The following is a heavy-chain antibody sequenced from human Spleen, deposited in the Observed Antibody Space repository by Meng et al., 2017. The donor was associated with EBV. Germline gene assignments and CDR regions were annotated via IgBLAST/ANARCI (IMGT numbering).Heavy chain of an antibody. CDR3: ARPMGQLLLRGGLDS. V-gene: IGHV1-24*01. Sequence: QVQLVQSGVEVKKPXXSVKAXGEVSGYTLTELSMHWVRQAPGKGLEWRGGFDPEDGETIYAQKFQGRITFTADESTDTAYMELSSLTSQDTAVYYCARPMGQLLLRGGLDSWGQGTLVTVSS. CDR1: GYTLTELS. J-gene: IGHJ4*02. D-gene: IGHD3-10*01. CDR2: FDPEDGET.